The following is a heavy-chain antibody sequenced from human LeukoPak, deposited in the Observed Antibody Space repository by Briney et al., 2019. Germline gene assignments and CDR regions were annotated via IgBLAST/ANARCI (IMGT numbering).Heavy chain of an antibody. J-gene: IGHJ4*02. D-gene: IGHD3-10*01. CDR1: GFTFGSYG. CDR3: ARLLGSGSYVFDY. V-gene: IGHV3-30*02. Sequence: GGSLRLSCAASGFTFGSYGMHWVRQAPDKGLEWVTFIRSDGSNKYYADSVKGRFTISRDNSKNTLYLQMNTLIADDTAVYYCARLLGSGSYVFDYWGQGTLVTVSS. CDR2: IRSDGSNK.